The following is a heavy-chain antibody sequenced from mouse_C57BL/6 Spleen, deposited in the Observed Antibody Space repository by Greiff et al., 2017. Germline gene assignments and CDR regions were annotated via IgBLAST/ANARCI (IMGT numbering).Heavy chain of an antibody. CDR3: TRHGTEYYFDY. V-gene: IGHV1-15*01. Sequence: QVQLQQSGAELVRPGASVTLSCKASGYTFTDYEMHWVKQTPVHGLEWIGAIGPETGGTAYNQKFKGKAILTADKSSSTAYMELRSLTSEDSAVYYCTRHGTEYYFDYWGQGTTLTVSS. CDR2: IGPETGGT. D-gene: IGHD1-1*01. J-gene: IGHJ2*01. CDR1: GYTFTDYE.